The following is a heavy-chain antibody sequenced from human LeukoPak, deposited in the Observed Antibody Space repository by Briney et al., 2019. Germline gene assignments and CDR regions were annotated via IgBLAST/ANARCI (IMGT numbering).Heavy chain of an antibody. CDR3: ARDPIQYYDSSGYYYEKGEFDY. CDR2: IYYSGST. V-gene: IGHV4-59*01. J-gene: IGHJ4*02. D-gene: IGHD3-22*01. CDR1: GGSISSYY. Sequence: SETLSLTCTVSGGSISSYYWSWIRQPPGKGLEWIGYIYYSGSTNYNPSLKSRVTISVDTSKNQFSLKLSSVTAADTAVYYCARDPIQYYDSSGYYYEKGEFDYWGQGTLVTVSS.